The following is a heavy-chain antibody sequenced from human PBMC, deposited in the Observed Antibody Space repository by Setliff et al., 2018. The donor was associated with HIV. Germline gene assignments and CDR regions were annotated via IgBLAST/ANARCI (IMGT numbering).Heavy chain of an antibody. J-gene: IGHJ4*02. CDR3: ARPNYYDSSGSFDY. V-gene: IGHV3-48*03. CDR2: ISTSGSSI. CDR1: GFTFSSYE. Sequence: PGGSLRLSCVASGFTFSSYEMNWVRQAPGKGLEWVSYISTSGSSIHYAASVKGRFSISRDTAKNSLYLQMNSLRAEDTAVYYCARPNYYDSSGSFDYWGQGTLVTVSS. D-gene: IGHD3-22*01.